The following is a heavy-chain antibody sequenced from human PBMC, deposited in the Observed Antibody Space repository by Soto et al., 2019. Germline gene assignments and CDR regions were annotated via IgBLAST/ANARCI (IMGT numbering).Heavy chain of an antibody. Sequence: EVQLLEAGGNLIQPGGSLRLSCAASGFSFSNYAMSWVRQAPGQGLEWLSAISGPGCTIYYADSVKGRFTISRDNSKNTLYLQMNSLTGEDTAVYYCAKMLTMVRGVTGLRDFGFWGQGTLVTVSS. CDR1: GFSFSNYA. V-gene: IGHV3-23*01. CDR3: AKMLTMVRGVTGLRDFGF. CDR2: ISGPGCTI. J-gene: IGHJ4*02. D-gene: IGHD3-10*01.